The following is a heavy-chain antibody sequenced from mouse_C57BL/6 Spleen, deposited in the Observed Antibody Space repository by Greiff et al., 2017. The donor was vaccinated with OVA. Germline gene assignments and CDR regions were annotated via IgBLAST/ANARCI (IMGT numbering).Heavy chain of an antibody. D-gene: IGHD1-1*01. CDR3: ARSLYYGSSLYAMDY. Sequence: VQLQQPGAELVRPGSSVKLSCKASGYTFTSYWMHWVKQRPIQGLEWIGNIDPSDSETHYNQKFKDKATLTVDKSSSTAYMQLSSLTSEDSAVYYCARSLYYGSSLYAMDYWGQGTSVTVSS. CDR2: IDPSDSET. V-gene: IGHV1-52*01. J-gene: IGHJ4*01. CDR1: GYTFTSYW.